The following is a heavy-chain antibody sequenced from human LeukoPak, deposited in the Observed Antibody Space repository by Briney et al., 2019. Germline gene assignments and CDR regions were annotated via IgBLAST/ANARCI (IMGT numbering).Heavy chain of an antibody. Sequence: GASVKVSCKASGYTFTSYAMHWVRQAPGQGLEWMGWINAGNGNTKYSQKFQGRVTITRDTSASTAYMELSSLRSEDTAVYYCAREYLTWYVCYGMDVWGQGTTVTVSS. D-gene: IGHD6-13*01. J-gene: IGHJ6*02. V-gene: IGHV1-3*01. CDR1: GYTFTSYA. CDR2: INAGNGNT. CDR3: AREYLTWYVCYGMDV.